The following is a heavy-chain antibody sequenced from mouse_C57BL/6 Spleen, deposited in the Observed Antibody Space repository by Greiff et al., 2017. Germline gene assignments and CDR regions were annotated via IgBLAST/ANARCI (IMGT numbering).Heavy chain of an antibody. CDR1: GYTFTSYW. D-gene: IGHD2-5*01. CDR2: INPSNGGT. V-gene: IGHV1-53*01. J-gene: IGHJ2*01. Sequence: QVQLQQPGTELVKPGASVKLSCKASGYTFTSYWMHWVTQRPGQGLEWIGNINPSNGGTNYNEKFKSKATLTVDKASSTAYMQLSSLTSEDSAVYYCARDYSNYEGWFDYWGQGTPLTVSS. CDR3: ARDYSNYEGWFDY.